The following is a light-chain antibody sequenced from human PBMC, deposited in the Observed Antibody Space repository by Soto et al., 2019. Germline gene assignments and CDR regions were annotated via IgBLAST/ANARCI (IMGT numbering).Light chain of an antibody. CDR1: QSIFSKY. J-gene: IGKJ4*01. CDR2: GAS. Sequence: EVVLRQSPGTLSLSPGERATLSCRASQSIFSKYLAWYQQKPGEAPRLRIYGASNRATGIPDRFSGRASGTHLTLTNNRLEPENFAVYYCHQYGTSRPLTFCGGTKGELK. CDR3: HQYGTSRPLT. V-gene: IGKV3-20*01.